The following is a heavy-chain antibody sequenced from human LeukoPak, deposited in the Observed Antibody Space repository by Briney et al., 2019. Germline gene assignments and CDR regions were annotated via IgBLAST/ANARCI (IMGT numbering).Heavy chain of an antibody. CDR2: ISSSSSTI. Sequence: GVSLRLSCAASGFTFSSYSMNWVRQAPGKGLEWVSYISSSSSTIYYADSVKGRFTISRDNAKNSLYLQMNSLRAEDTAVYYCARGRRVPGITGTTYWFDPWGQGTLVTVSS. V-gene: IGHV3-48*04. CDR3: ARGRRVPGITGTTYWFDP. D-gene: IGHD1-20*01. CDR1: GFTFSSYS. J-gene: IGHJ5*02.